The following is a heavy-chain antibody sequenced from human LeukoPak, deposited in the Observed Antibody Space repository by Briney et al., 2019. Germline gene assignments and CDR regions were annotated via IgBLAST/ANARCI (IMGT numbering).Heavy chain of an antibody. V-gene: IGHV4-4*07. D-gene: IGHD6-13*01. J-gene: IGHJ6*03. Sequence: SETPSLTCTVSGGSISSYYWSWIRQPAGKGLEWIGRIYTSGSTNYNPSLKSRVTMSVDTSKNQFSLKLSSVTAADTAVYYCARDLRQQLVSGYYYYMDVWGKGTTVTVSS. CDR3: ARDLRQQLVSGYYYYMDV. CDR1: GGSISSYY. CDR2: IYTSGST.